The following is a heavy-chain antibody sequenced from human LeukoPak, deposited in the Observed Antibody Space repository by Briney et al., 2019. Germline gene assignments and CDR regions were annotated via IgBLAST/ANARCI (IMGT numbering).Heavy chain of an antibody. Sequence: SETLSLTCAAYGWSFSGYDLSWIRQPPGKGLEWIGEINHSGSTNYNPSLKSRVTISVDTSKNQFSLKLSSVTAADTAVYYCARGPRSSWYPIDYWGQGTLVTVSS. CDR1: GWSFSGYD. V-gene: IGHV4-34*01. CDR2: INHSGST. J-gene: IGHJ4*02. CDR3: ARGPRSSWYPIDY. D-gene: IGHD6-13*01.